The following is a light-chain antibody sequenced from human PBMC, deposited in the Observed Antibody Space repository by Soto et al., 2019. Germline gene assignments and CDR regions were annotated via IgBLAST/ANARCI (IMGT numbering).Light chain of an antibody. CDR2: DAS. J-gene: IGKJ1*01. CDR1: QSISSW. Sequence: DIQMTQSPSTLSASVGDRVTITCRASQSISSWLAWYQQKPGKAPKLLIYDASSLESGVPSRFSGSGSGTEFTLHISSLQPDDFATYYCKQYNSYGTFGQGTKVEIK. V-gene: IGKV1-5*01. CDR3: KQYNSYGT.